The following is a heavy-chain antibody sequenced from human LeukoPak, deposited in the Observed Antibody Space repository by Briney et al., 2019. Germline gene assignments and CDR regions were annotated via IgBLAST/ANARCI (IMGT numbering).Heavy chain of an antibody. CDR2: IYYDGST. Sequence: SSETLSLTCTVSGGSITITNYYWGWIRQPPGKGLEWVGNIYYDGSTYYNPSLKSRVTISVDTSKNQFSLKLSSVTAADTAIYYCASSIAAAASDYWGQGTLVTVSS. CDR3: ASSIAAAASDY. D-gene: IGHD6-13*01. J-gene: IGHJ4*02. V-gene: IGHV4-39*07. CDR1: GGSITITNYY.